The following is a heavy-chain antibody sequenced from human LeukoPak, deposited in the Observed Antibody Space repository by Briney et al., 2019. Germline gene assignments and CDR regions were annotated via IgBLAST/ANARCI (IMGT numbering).Heavy chain of an antibody. J-gene: IGHJ6*02. V-gene: IGHV4-39*01. CDR1: GGSISSSSYY. Sequence: SETLSLTCTVSGGSISSSSYYWGWIRQPPGKVLEWIGSIYYSGSTNYNPSLKSRDSISVDTAKTQFSLKLSSVTAADTAVYYCANRGRKGYYYGMDVWGQGTTVTVSS. CDR2: IYYSGST. CDR3: ANRGRKGYYYGMDV. D-gene: IGHD1-26*01.